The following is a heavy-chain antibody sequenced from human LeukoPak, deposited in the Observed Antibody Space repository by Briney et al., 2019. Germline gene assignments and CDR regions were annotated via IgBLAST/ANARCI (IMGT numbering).Heavy chain of an antibody. J-gene: IGHJ3*02. CDR1: GFTFSTYW. CDR2: INAYGSST. V-gene: IGHV3-74*01. D-gene: IGHD4-17*01. CDR3: TFSSYGDHVGVDAFDM. Sequence: GGSLRLSCAASGFTFSTYWMHWVRQAPGKGLVWVSRINAYGSSTNYADSVKGRFTISRDNARNTVYLQMNSLSAEDTAMYYCTFSSYGDHVGVDAFDMWGQGTMVTVSS.